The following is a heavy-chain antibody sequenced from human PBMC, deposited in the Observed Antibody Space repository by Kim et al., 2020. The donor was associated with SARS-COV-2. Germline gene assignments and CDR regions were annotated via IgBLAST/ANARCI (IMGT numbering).Heavy chain of an antibody. CDR3: ARYSAVSGDH. J-gene: IGHJ4*02. V-gene: IGHV3-53*01. CDR2: IANGKTT. Sequence: GGSLRLSCAVSGFNINNNYMTWVRQAPGKGLEWVSLIANGKTTYYADSVMGRFTITTDDSKNTLFLQMNSLRAEDTAVYYCARYSAVSGDHWGQGTLVTVSA. D-gene: IGHD3-10*01. CDR1: GFNINNNY.